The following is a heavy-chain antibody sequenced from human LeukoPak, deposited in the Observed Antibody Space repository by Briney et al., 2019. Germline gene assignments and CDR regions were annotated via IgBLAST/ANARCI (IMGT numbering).Heavy chain of an antibody. J-gene: IGHJ4*02. CDR3: ARDPGYSSFDY. CDR2: ISDSGGRT. D-gene: IGHD6-19*01. V-gene: IGHV3-23*01. Sequence: PGGSLRLSCAVSGIALSNYGMTWVRQAPGKGLEWVAGISDSGGRTNYADSVKGRFTISRDNAKNSLYLQMNSLRAEDTAVYYCARDPGYSSFDYWGQGTLVTVSS. CDR1: GIALSNYG.